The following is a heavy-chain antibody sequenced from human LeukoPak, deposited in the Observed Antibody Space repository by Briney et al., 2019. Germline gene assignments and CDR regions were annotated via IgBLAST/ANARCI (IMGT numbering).Heavy chain of an antibody. Sequence: ASVKVSCKASGYTFTSYYMHWVRQAPGQGLEWMGTINPSGGSTSYAQKFQGRVTIIRDMSTSTVYMELSSLRSEDTAVYYCARVIGGRDGHNYDYWGQGTLVTVSS. J-gene: IGHJ4*02. CDR1: GYTFTSYY. CDR3: ARVIGGRDGHNYDY. CDR2: INPSGGST. V-gene: IGHV1-46*01. D-gene: IGHD5-24*01.